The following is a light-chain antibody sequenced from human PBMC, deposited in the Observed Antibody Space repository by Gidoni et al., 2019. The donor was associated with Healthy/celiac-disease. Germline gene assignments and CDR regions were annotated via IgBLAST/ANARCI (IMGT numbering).Light chain of an antibody. J-gene: IGKJ1*01. Sequence: DLVMTQSTLSLPVTPGEPTSISYRSSQSLLHSNGYNYLDWFLQKPGQSPQLLIYLGSNRASGVPDRFSGSGSGTDFTLKISTVEAEDVGVYYCMQALQTPWTFGQGTKVEIK. CDR1: QSLLHSNGYNY. V-gene: IGKV2-28*01. CDR3: MQALQTPWT. CDR2: LGS.